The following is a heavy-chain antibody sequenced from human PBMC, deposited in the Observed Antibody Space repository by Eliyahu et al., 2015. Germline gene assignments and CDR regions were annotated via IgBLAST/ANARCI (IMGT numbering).Heavy chain of an antibody. CDR2: IDWDDDK. J-gene: IGHJ6*04. Sequence: QVTLRESGPALVKPTQTLTLTCTFAGFSLSTSGMCVSWIRQPPGKALEWLALIDWDDDKYYSTSLKTRLTISKDTSKNQVVLTMTNMDPVDTATYYCARIFRNWNEAPSYYGMDVWGKGTTVTVSS. CDR1: GFSLSTSGMC. CDR3: ARIFRNWNEAPSYYGMDV. D-gene: IGHD1-1*01. V-gene: IGHV2-70*01.